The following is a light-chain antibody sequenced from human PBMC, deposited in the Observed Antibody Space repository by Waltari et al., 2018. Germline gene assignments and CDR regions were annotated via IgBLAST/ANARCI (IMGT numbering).Light chain of an antibody. J-gene: IGLJ2*01. CDR2: DDT. CDR3: SSYTSTSTHVV. V-gene: IGLV2-14*01. Sequence: QSALTQPASVSGSPGQSITISCTGTSSDVGGYNYVPWYQQHPGKVPKLMIYDDTKRPSGVSNRFSGSKSGNTASLTISGLQAEDEADYYCSSYTSTSTHVVFGGGTKLTVL. CDR1: SSDVGGYNY.